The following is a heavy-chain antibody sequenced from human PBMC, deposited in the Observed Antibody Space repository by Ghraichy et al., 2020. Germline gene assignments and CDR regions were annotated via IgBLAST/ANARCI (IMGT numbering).Heavy chain of an antibody. CDR2: TYYRSKWYN. CDR3: ARVKGYCSSTSCHDYYYYYMDV. Sequence: SQTLSLTCAISGDSVSSNSAAWNWIRQSPSRGLEWLGRTYYRSKWYNDYAVSVKSRITINPDTSKNQFSLQLNSVTPEDTAVYYCARVKGYCSSTSCHDYYYYYMDVWGKGTTVTVSS. CDR1: GDSVSSNSAA. J-gene: IGHJ6*03. D-gene: IGHD2-2*01. V-gene: IGHV6-1*01.